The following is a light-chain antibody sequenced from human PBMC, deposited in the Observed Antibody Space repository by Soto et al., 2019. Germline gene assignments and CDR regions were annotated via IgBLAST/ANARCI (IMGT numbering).Light chain of an antibody. J-gene: IGKJ5*01. CDR1: QSVSSK. CDR3: QQYNNWPPIT. Sequence: EIVMTQSPATLSVSPGERATLSCRASQSVSSKLAWSQQKPGQAPRLLIYGASTRATGIPARFSGSGSGTEFTLTIRSLQSEDLAVYYCQQYNNWPPITVGQGTRLEI. V-gene: IGKV3-15*01. CDR2: GAS.